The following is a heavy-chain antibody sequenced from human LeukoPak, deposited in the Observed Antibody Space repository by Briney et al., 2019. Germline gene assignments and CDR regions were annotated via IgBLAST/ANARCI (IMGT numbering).Heavy chain of an antibody. CDR1: GFTFSSYA. CDR2: ISYDGSNK. D-gene: IGHD2-2*01. J-gene: IGHJ4*02. V-gene: IGHV3-30-3*01. Sequence: GSLRLSCAASGFTFSSYAMHWVRQAPGKGLEWVAVISYDGSNKYYADSVKGRFTISRDNSKNTLYLQMNSLRAEDTAVYYCAKVVPGAMIDYWGQGTLVTVSS. CDR3: AKVVPGAMIDY.